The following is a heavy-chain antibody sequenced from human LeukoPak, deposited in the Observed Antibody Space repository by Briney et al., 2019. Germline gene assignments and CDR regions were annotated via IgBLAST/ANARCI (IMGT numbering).Heavy chain of an antibody. CDR1: VYTLTELS. J-gene: IGHJ4*02. Sequence: ASVKVSCKVSVYTLTELSMHWVRQAPGKGLEWMGDFDPEDGETIYAQKFQGRVTMTEDTSTDTAYMELSSLRSEDTAVYHCAVRSDSGSYRVFDYWGQGTLVTVSS. D-gene: IGHD1-26*01. CDR3: AVRSDSGSYRVFDY. V-gene: IGHV1-24*01. CDR2: FDPEDGET.